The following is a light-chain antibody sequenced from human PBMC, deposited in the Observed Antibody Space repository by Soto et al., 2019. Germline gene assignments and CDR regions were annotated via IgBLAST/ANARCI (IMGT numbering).Light chain of an antibody. CDR2: GVS. Sequence: ELVLTQSPVALSLSSGERATPSCRASQSVSSTLLTWYQQKPGQAPRLLIYGVSSRATGIPDRFSGSGSGTDFTLTISTVEPEDCAVYFCQHYGDSSWTFGQGSRVEIK. CDR1: QSVSSTL. V-gene: IGKV3-20*01. CDR3: QHYGDSSWT. J-gene: IGKJ1*01.